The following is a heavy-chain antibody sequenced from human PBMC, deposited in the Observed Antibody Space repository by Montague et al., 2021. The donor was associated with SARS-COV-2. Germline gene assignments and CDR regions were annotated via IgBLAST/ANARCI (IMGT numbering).Heavy chain of an antibody. CDR3: SGDRGRFWHFDL. CDR2: SYNSGSR. Sequence: SETLSLTCTVSGGSISSNYWYWIWMPQRKGKEWVGISYNSGSRKTNSNLTSRVPISVDLSKSQMHLRLNSVTAADTDVCYCSGDRGRFWHFDLWGRGTMVTASS. J-gene: IGHJ2*01. V-gene: IGHV4-59*01. CDR1: GGSISSNY. D-gene: IGHD5-12*01.